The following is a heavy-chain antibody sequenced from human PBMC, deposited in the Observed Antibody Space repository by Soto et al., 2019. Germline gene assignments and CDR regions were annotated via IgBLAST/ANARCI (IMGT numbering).Heavy chain of an antibody. CDR3: ARTSCSTTSCQAHGMDV. J-gene: IGHJ6*02. Sequence: WTWIRQPPGKGLEWIWYLYYTGTTNYNPSLKSRVTMSLDTSSNQFSLRLSSVTAADTAVYFCARTSCSTTSCQAHGMDVWGQGTSVTVSS. CDR2: LYYTGTT. D-gene: IGHD2-2*01. V-gene: IGHV4-59*01.